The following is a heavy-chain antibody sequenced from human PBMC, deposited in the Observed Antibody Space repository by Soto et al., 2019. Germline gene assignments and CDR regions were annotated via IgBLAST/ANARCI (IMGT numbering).Heavy chain of an antibody. J-gene: IGHJ4*02. CDR2: ISYDGSNK. Sequence: QVQLVESGGGVVQPGRSLRLSCAASGFTFSSYAMHWVRQAPGKGLEWVAVISYDGSNKYYADSVKGRFTISRDNSKNTLYLQMNSLRAEDTAVYYCARDQVVVDTAMFDYWGQGTLVTVSS. D-gene: IGHD5-18*01. CDR3: ARDQVVVDTAMFDY. CDR1: GFTFSSYA. V-gene: IGHV3-30-3*01.